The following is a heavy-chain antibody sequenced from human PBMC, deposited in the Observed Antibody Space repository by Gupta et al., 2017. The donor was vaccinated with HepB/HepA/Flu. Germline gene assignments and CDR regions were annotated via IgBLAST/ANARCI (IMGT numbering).Heavy chain of an antibody. CDR1: GCSISSSSYY. CDR2: IYYSGST. J-gene: IGHJ6*03. Sequence: QLQLQESGPGLVKPSETLSLTCTVSGCSISSSSYYWGGIPQPPGKGLEWIGSIYYSGSTYYNPSLKSRVTISVDTSKNQFSLKLSSVTAADTAVYYCARHGLGGYYYYYYMDVWGKGTTVTVSS. D-gene: IGHD3-22*01. CDR3: ARHGLGGYYYYYYMDV. V-gene: IGHV4-39*01.